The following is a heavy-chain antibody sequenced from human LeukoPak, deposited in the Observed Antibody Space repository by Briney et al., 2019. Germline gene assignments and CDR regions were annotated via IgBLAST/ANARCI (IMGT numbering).Heavy chain of an antibody. CDR1: GFTFSSYD. V-gene: IGHV3-13*01. Sequence: GGSLRLSCAASGFTFSSYDMHWVRQGIGKGLEWVSGIGADGDTYYPGSLKGRFTISRENAKNSLHLQMNSLRAGDTAVYYCARGKHNWFDPWGQGTLVTVSS. CDR2: IGADGDT. J-gene: IGHJ5*02. CDR3: ARGKHNWFDP. D-gene: IGHD2-21*01.